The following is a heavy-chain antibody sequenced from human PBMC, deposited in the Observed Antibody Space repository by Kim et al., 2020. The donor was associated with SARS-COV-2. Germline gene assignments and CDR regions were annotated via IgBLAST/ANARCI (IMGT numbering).Heavy chain of an antibody. CDR1: GCSFTSYW. CDR3: ARPAWYYDFWSGSYYFDY. D-gene: IGHD3-3*01. V-gene: IGHV5-51*01. Sequence: GESLKISCKGSGCSFTSYWIGWVRQMPGKGLEWMGIIYPGDSDTRYSPSFQGQVTISADKSISTAYLQWSSLKASDTAMYYCARPAWYYDFWSGSYYFDYWGQGTLVTVSS. J-gene: IGHJ4*02. CDR2: IYPGDSDT.